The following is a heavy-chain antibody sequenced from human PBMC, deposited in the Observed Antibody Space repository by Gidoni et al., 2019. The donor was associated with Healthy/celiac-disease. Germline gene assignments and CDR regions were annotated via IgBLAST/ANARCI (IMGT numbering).Heavy chain of an antibody. CDR3: ARNDYGDYDY. V-gene: IGHV4-38-2*01. CDR1: GYSISSGYY. D-gene: IGHD4-17*01. CDR2: LYNSGST. Sequence: QVQLQESGPGLVKPSETLSLTCAVSGYSISSGYYWGWIRQPPGKGLEWIGSLYNSGSTYYNPSLKSRVTISVDTSKNQFSLKLSSVTAADTAVYYCARNDYGDYDYWGQGTLVTVSS. J-gene: IGHJ4*02.